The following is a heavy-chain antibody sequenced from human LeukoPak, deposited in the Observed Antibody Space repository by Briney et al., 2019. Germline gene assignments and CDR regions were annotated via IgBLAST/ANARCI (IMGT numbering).Heavy chain of an antibody. CDR1: GFTFSTYA. J-gene: IGHJ4*02. Sequence: PGRTLRLSCAASGFTFSTYAMHWVRQAPGKGLEWVAVISFDGGNKYYADSVEGRFTISRDNSKNTVYLRMNSLRAEDTTVYYCARVYSSSWSFDYWGQGTLVTVSS. D-gene: IGHD6-13*01. V-gene: IGHV3-30-3*01. CDR2: ISFDGGNK. CDR3: ARVYSSSWSFDY.